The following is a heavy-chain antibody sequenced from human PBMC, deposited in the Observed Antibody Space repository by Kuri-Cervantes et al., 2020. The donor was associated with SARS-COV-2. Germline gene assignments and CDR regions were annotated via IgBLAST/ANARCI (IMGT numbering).Heavy chain of an antibody. CDR1: GFAFGGYG. Sequence: GESLKISCAASGFAFGGYGMHWVRQPPGKGLEWVAVMSYDGSNRYYAASVRGRFTISRDNSKNTVYLQMDRLRPEDTAMYYCARVWARGWFDPWGQGTLVTVSS. CDR2: MSYDGSNR. D-gene: IGHD3-10*01. V-gene: IGHV3-30*03. J-gene: IGHJ5*02. CDR3: ARVWARGWFDP.